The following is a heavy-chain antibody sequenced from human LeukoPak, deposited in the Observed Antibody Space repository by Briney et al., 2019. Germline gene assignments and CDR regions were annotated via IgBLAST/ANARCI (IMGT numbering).Heavy chain of an antibody. CDR2: ISGSGGST. V-gene: IGHV3-23*01. J-gene: IGHJ4*02. CDR3: ASLGYCSGGSCDY. CDR1: GFTFSSYA. Sequence: PGGSLRLSCAASGFTFSSYAMSWVRQAPGKGLEWVSAISGSGGSTYYADSVKGRFTISRDNAKNTLYLQMNSLRAEDTAVYYCASLGYCSGGSCDYWGQGTLVTVSS. D-gene: IGHD2-15*01.